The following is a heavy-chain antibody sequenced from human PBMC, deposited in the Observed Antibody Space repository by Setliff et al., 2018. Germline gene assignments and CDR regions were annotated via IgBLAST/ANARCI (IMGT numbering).Heavy chain of an antibody. J-gene: IGHJ4*02. CDR3: RLWFEETWRDY. D-gene: IGHD3-10*01. CDR1: GFNFGSYG. CDR2: TYASGAT. V-gene: IGHV3-NL1*01. Sequence: GGSLRLSCAASGFNFGSYGMHWVHQAPGKGLEWVSVTYASGATNYADSVKGRFTISRDNSKNTLYLQMNSLRAEDTAVYYCRLWFEETWRDYWGQGTLVTVSS.